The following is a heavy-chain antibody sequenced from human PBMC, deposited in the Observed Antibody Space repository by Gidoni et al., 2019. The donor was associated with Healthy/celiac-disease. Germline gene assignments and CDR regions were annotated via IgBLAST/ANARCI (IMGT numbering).Heavy chain of an antibody. CDR1: GFTFSSYA. J-gene: IGHJ6*02. D-gene: IGHD3-16*02. Sequence: EVQLLESGGGLVQPGGSLRLSCAASGFTFSSYAMSWVRQAPGKGLEWVSAISGSGGSTYYADSVKGRFTMSRDNSKNTLYLQMNSMRAGDTAVYYCAKGGEDYDYIWGSYRWDYYYYGMDVWGQGTTVTVSS. CDR3: AKGGEDYDYIWGSYRWDYYYYGMDV. V-gene: IGHV3-23*01. CDR2: ISGSGGST.